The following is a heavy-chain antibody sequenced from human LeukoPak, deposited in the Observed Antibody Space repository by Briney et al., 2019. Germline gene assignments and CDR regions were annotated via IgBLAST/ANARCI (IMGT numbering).Heavy chain of an antibody. CDR1: GFTFGSYW. D-gene: IGHD2-2*01. CDR2: ISSSSSYI. J-gene: IGHJ4*02. CDR3: ARAPLHLAMYHYFDY. Sequence: GGSLRLSCAASGFTFGSYWMSWVRQSPGKGLEWVSYISSSSSYIHYADSVKGRFTISRDNAKKSLYLQMNSLRAEDTAVYYCARAPLHLAMYHYFDYWGQGTLVTVSS. V-gene: IGHV3-21*01.